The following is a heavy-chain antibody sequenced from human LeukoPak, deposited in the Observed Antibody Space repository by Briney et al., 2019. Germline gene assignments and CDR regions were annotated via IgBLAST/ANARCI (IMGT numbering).Heavy chain of an antibody. Sequence: PSETLSLTCAVYGGPFSGYYWTWIRQPPGKGPEWIGDINHTGRSNSNPSLKSRVSISVDTSKTQFSLNLSSVTAADTALYYCARDWPYYYDGSAYYNAFDIWGQGTMVTVSS. CDR3: ARDWPYYYDGSAYYNAFDI. CDR2: INHTGRS. V-gene: IGHV4-34*09. J-gene: IGHJ3*02. CDR1: GGPFSGYY. D-gene: IGHD3-22*01.